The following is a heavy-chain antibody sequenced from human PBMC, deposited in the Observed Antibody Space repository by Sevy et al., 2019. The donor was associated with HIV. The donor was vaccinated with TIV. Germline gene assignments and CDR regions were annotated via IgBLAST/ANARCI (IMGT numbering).Heavy chain of an antibody. CDR2: ISSSGSTI. J-gene: IGHJ4*02. CDR1: GFTFSDYY. V-gene: IGHV3-11*01. CDR3: ARDHYYDSSGYYLPTSDY. D-gene: IGHD3-22*01. Sequence: GGSLRLSCAASGFTFSDYYMSWIRQAPGKGLEWVSYISSSGSTIYYAHSVKGRFTISRDNAKNSLYLQMNSLRAEDTAVYYCARDHYYDSSGYYLPTSDYWGQGTLVTVSS.